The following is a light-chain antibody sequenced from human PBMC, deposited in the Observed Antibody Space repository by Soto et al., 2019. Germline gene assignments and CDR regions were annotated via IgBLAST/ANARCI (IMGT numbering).Light chain of an antibody. J-gene: IGKJ1*01. CDR3: QQYGRSPWT. CDR1: QSVTNNY. CDR2: GAS. V-gene: IGKV3-20*01. Sequence: EIVFTQSPGTPSLSPGERATLSCRASQSVTNNYLAWYQQKPSQAPRLLIFGASSRAAGIPDRFSGSGSGTDFTLAIGRLEPEDFAVYYCQQYGRSPWTFGQGTKVDI.